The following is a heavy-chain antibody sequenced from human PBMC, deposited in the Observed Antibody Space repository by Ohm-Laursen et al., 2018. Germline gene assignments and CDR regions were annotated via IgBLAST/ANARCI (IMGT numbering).Heavy chain of an antibody. CDR2: IWYDGSNK. J-gene: IGHJ4*02. V-gene: IGHV3-33*01. Sequence: SSLRLSCAASGFTFSSYGMHWVRQAPGKGLEWVAVIWYDGSNKYYADSVKGRFTISRDNSKNTLSLQMNSLRPEDTAVYYCASMHDRGWWYFDYWGQGTLVTVSS. D-gene: IGHD6-19*01. CDR1: GFTFSSYG. CDR3: ASMHDRGWWYFDY.